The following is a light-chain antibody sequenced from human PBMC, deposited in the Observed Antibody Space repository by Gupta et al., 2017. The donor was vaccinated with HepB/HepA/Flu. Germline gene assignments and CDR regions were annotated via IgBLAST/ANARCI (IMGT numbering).Light chain of an antibody. Sequence: QSALTQLPSASGSPGQSVPISCTGTSSDVGGYNYVSWYQQHPGKAPKLMIYEVSKRPSGVPDRFSGSKSGNTASLTVSGLQAEDEADYYCSSYAGSNNLVVFGGGTKLTVL. CDR3: SSYAGSNNLVV. J-gene: IGLJ2*01. V-gene: IGLV2-8*01. CDR1: SSDVGGYNY. CDR2: EVS.